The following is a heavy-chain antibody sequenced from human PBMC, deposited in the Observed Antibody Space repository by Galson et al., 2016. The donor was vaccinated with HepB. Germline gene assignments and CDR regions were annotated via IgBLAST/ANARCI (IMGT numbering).Heavy chain of an antibody. CDR3: ASQRVHDPWLLDY. V-gene: IGHV3-33*01. CDR2: IWYDGSNK. D-gene: IGHD6-19*01. Sequence: SLRLSCAASGFTFSSYGMHWVRQAPGKGLEWVAVIWYDGSNKYYADSVKGRFTISRDNSKNTLYLQMSSLRAEDTAVYYCASQRVHDPWLLDYWGQGTLVTLS. CDR1: GFTFSSYG. J-gene: IGHJ4*02.